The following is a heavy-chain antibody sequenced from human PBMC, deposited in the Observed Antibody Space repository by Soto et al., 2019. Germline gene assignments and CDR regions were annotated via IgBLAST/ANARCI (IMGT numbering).Heavy chain of an antibody. CDR1: GFTFGKCW. CDR2: IKQDGSEK. CDR3: AREEESVGSPPSGFHP. V-gene: IGHV3-7*03. D-gene: IGHD3-10*01. J-gene: IGHJ5*02. Sequence: PGGSLRLSCVGSGFTFGKCWMDWLRQTPGKGLEWVANIKQDGSEKFYVDSVRGRFTISRDNAKNSVYLEMNRLRDEDTGVYYCAREEESVGSPPSGFHPWGQGVQVTDSS.